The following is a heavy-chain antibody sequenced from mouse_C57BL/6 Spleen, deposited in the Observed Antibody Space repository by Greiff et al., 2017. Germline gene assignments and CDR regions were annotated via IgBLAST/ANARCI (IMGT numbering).Heavy chain of an antibody. CDR3: ARSHYCGSSYWYFDV. CDR1: GYTFTSYG. V-gene: IGHV1-81*01. D-gene: IGHD1-1*01. J-gene: IGHJ1*03. Sequence: QVQLQQSGAELARPGASVKLSCKASGYTFTSYGISWVKQRTGQGLEWIGEIYPRSGNTYYNEKFKGKATLTADKSSSTAYMELRILTSEDSAVYFWARSHYCGSSYWYFDVWGTGTTVTVSS. CDR2: IYPRSGNT.